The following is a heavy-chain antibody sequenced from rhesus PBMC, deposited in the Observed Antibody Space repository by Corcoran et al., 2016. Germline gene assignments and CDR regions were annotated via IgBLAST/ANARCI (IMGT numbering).Heavy chain of an antibody. CDR2: VYGSGGST. CDR3: AIYIGYGFGLDS. Sequence: QVQLQESGPGLVKPSETLSLTGVVSGGSLSGYYWNWIRQSPGKGLEWIGRVYGSGGSTDYNPSLKSRVTISTDASEIQFSLKLNSVTAADTAIYYCAIYIGYGFGLDSWGQGVAVTVSS. D-gene: IGHD5-36*01. CDR1: GGSLSGYY. J-gene: IGHJ6*01. V-gene: IGHV4-160*01.